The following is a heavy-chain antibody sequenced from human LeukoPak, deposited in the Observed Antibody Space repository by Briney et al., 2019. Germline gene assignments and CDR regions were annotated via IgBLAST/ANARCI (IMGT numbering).Heavy chain of an antibody. CDR1: GFTFSRNA. V-gene: IGHV3-30*02. CDR2: IAHHGSNK. D-gene: IGHD3-10*01. CDR3: AIDGSGSCAE. J-gene: IGHJ4*02. Sequence: GGSLRLSCAASGFTFSRNAIHWVRQGPGKGLEWVSYIAHHGSNKYYADSVQGRFTISRDNSKRTLYLQMNSLRADDTAVYYCAIDGSGSCAEWGQGTLFTVSS.